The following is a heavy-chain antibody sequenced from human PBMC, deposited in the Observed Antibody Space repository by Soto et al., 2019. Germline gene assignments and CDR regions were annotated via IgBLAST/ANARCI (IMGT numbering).Heavy chain of an antibody. CDR1: GFTFSSYA. V-gene: IGHV3-23*01. Sequence: GGSLRLSCAASGFTFSSYAMSWVRQAPGKGLEWVSAISGSGGSTYYADSVKGRFTISRDNSKNTLYLQMNSLRAEDTAVYYCAKDLVAAQIVGATTFDYWGQGTLVTVSS. CDR2: ISGSGGST. CDR3: AKDLVAAQIVGATTFDY. D-gene: IGHD1-26*01. J-gene: IGHJ4*02.